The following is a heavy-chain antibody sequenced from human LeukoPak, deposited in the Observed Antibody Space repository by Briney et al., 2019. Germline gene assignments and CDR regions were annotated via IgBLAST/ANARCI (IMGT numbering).Heavy chain of an antibody. CDR1: GFTVNRNY. Sequence: QPGGSLRLSCAASGFTVNRNYMIWVGQAPGKGLECVSVIYSGGTTWYADSVKGRFTISRDTNTLYLQMNSLRAEDTAVYYCARKSDSLLVREGDCWGQGTLVTVSS. CDR3: ARKSDSLLVREGDC. D-gene: IGHD3-10*01. CDR2: IYSGGTT. V-gene: IGHV3-66*01. J-gene: IGHJ4*02.